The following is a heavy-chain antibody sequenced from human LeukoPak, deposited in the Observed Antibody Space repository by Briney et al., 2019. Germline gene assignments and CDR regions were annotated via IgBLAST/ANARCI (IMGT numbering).Heavy chain of an antibody. V-gene: IGHV4-39*07. CDR1: GGSISSYY. Sequence: SETLSLTCTVSGGSISSYYWGWVRQPPGKGLEWIGSIYYRGSTYYNSSLESRVTISVDTSKNQFSLKLNSVTAADTAVYYCARVKTSYYDFWSGYYSRSSYDAFDIWGQGTMVTVSS. CDR2: IYYRGST. J-gene: IGHJ3*02. D-gene: IGHD3-3*01. CDR3: ARVKTSYYDFWSGYYSRSSYDAFDI.